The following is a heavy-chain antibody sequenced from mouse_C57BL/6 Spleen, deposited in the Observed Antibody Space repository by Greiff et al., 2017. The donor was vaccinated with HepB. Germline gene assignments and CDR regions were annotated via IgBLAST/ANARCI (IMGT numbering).Heavy chain of an antibody. CDR1: GYTFTDYE. CDR2: IDPETGGT. Sequence: VQLQQSGAELVRPGASVTLSCKASGYTFTDYEMHWVKQTPVHGLEWIGAIDPETGGTAYNQKFKGKAILTADKSSSTAYMELRSLTSEDSAVYYCTRERGLEFAYWGQGTLVTVSA. V-gene: IGHV1-15*01. J-gene: IGHJ3*01. CDR3: TRERGLEFAY.